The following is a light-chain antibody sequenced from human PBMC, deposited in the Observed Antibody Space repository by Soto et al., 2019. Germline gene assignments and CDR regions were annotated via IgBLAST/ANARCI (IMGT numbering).Light chain of an antibody. CDR1: QHIRTD. J-gene: IGKJ5*01. Sequence: EIVMTQSPVTLSLSPGEKATLSCRASQHIRTDLAWYQQRPGQAPRLLIYDASNRATGIPARFSGSGSGTDFTLTISSLEPEDFAVYYCQQRMNWPLTFGQGTRLEI. CDR2: DAS. CDR3: QQRMNWPLT. V-gene: IGKV3-11*01.